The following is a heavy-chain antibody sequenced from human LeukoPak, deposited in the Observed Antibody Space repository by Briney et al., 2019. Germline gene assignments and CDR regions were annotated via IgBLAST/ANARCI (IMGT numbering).Heavy chain of an antibody. J-gene: IGHJ4*02. CDR3: ARGVTAIQILDY. V-gene: IGHV4-59*01. D-gene: IGHD2-21*02. CDR2: INYSGST. Sequence: SETLSLTCAVYGGSFSGYYWSWIRQPPGKGLQWIGYINYSGSTNYNPSLKSRVTISLDTSKNQFSLKLSSVTAADTAVYYCARGVTAIQILDYWGQGTLVTVSS. CDR1: GGSFSGYY.